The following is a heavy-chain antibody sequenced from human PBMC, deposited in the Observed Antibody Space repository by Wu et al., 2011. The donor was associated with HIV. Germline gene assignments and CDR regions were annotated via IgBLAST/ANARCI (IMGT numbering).Heavy chain of an antibody. V-gene: IGHV5-51*01. Sequence: VQLVQSGAEVKKPGESLKISCKGSGYSFSNYWIGWVRQMPGKGLEWMGIIYPDDSDTRYSPSFQGQVTISADKSISTTYLQWSSLKASDTAMYYCARRDYDISTPTFDYWAREPWSPSPQ. D-gene: IGHD3-9*01. CDR3: ARRDYDISTPTFDY. CDR1: GYSFSNYW. CDR2: IYPDDSDT. J-gene: IGHJ4*02.